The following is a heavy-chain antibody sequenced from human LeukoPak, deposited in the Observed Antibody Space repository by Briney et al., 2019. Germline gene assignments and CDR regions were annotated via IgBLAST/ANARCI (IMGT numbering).Heavy chain of an antibody. Sequence: GGSLRLSCAVSGFTFSTYVMRWVRQAPGKGLEWVSSVGASGGSTYYADSVKSRFTISRDNSKNTLYLQMDSLRVDDTAVYFCSRGPDRGPSDYWGQGTLVTVSS. J-gene: IGHJ4*02. CDR2: VGASGGST. D-gene: IGHD2-2*01. CDR3: SRGPDRGPSDY. CDR1: GFTFSTYV. V-gene: IGHV3-23*01.